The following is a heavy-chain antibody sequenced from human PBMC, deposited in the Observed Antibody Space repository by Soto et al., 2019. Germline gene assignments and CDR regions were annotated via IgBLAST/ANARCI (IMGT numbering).Heavy chain of an antibody. V-gene: IGHV5-51*01. D-gene: IGHD2-2*01. CDR1: GYTFTSYW. CDR3: ARHAGSCSSTRCSKNDY. CDR2: IYPCDSDT. J-gene: IGHJ4*02. Sequence: PGESLKISCKGSGYTFTSYWIAWVRQMPGKGLEWMCIIYPCDSDTIYSPSFQGQVTMSADKSISTAYLQWGSLKASDTPMYYCARHAGSCSSTRCSKNDYWGQGTLVTLSS.